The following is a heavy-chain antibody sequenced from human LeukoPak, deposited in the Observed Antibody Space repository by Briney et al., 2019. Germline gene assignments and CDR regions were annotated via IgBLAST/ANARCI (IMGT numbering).Heavy chain of an antibody. J-gene: IGHJ4*02. D-gene: IGHD4-17*01. V-gene: IGHV1-18*01. CDR3: ARDFSSRNDYGDYPYDY. CDR2: ISAYNGNT. Sequence: GASVKVSCKASGYTFTSYGISWVRQAPGQGLEWMGWISAYNGNTNYAQKLQGRVTMTTDTSTSTAYMELRSLRSDDTAVYYCARDFSSRNDYGDYPYDYWGQGTLVTVSS. CDR1: GYTFTSYG.